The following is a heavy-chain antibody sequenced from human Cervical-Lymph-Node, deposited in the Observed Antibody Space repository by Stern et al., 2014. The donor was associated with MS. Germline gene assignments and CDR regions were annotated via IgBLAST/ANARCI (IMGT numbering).Heavy chain of an antibody. J-gene: IGHJ5*02. CDR3: AREEAYCSGGSCYSSFDP. CDR1: GGSISSGKFY. Sequence: QVQLQESGPGLVRPSQTLSLTCTVSGGSISSGKFYWTWIRQPAGKELEWIGRVFTSGSTAYSSSLKGRVNISLDTSNNAVSLQLTSVTAEDTAIYYCAREEAYCSGGSCYSSFDPWGQGTQVAVSS. CDR2: VFTSGST. D-gene: IGHD2-15*01. V-gene: IGHV4-61*02.